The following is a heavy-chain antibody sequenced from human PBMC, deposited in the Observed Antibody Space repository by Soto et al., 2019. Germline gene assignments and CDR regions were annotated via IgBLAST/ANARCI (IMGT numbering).Heavy chain of an antibody. CDR2: IWYDGSNK. V-gene: IGHV3-33*01. Sequence: GGSLRLSCAASGFTFSSYGMHWVRQAPGKGLEWVAVIWYDGSNKYYADSVKGRFTISRDNSKNTLYLQMNSLRAEDTAVYYCARESYGSGSYLSDGMDVWGQGTTVTVSS. J-gene: IGHJ6*02. D-gene: IGHD3-10*01. CDR1: GFTFSSYG. CDR3: ARESYGSGSYLSDGMDV.